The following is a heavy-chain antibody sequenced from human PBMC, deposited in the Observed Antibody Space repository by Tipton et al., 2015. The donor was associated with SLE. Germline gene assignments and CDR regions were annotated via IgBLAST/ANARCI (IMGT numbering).Heavy chain of an antibody. J-gene: IGHJ4*02. CDR3: ARDGPYGSGVVY. CDR1: GFTFGDYA. Sequence: SLRLSCTASGFTFGDYAMSWVRQAPGKGLEWVGFIRSKAYGGTTEYAASVKGRFTISRDDSKSIAYLQMNSLRAEDTAVYYCARDGPYGSGVVYWGQGTLVTVSS. V-gene: IGHV3-49*04. D-gene: IGHD3-10*01. CDR2: IRSKAYGGTT.